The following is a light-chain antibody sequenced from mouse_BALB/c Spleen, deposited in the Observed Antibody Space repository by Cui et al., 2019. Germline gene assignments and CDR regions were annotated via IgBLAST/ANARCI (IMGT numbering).Light chain of an antibody. CDR3: LQRNAYPYT. V-gene: IGKV9-123*01. CDR2: SKS. CDR1: LGIGGK. J-gene: IGKJ2*01. Sequence: DIQMIQSPTSMVASLGDSASLSCRGSLGIGGKLYWYQQKPGPTITLLIHSKSNFNSGVPSRFSGSGSGSDYSLTLSSLKSEDFAFYFCLQRNAYPYTFGGGTKLEIK.